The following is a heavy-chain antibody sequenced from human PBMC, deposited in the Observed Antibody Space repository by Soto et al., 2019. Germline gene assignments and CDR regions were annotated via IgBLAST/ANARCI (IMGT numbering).Heavy chain of an antibody. CDR3: ASPSHWNDVVGMDV. Sequence: SVKVSCKASGGTFSSYAISWVRQAPGQGLEWMGGIIPIFGTANYAQKFQGRVTITADESTSTAYMELSSLRSEDTAVYYCASPSHWNDVVGMDVWGQGTTVTVS. J-gene: IGHJ6*02. CDR2: IIPIFGTA. V-gene: IGHV1-69*13. D-gene: IGHD1-1*01. CDR1: GGTFSSYA.